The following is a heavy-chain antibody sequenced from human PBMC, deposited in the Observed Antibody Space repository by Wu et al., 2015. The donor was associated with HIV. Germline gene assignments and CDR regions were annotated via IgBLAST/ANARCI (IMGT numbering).Heavy chain of an antibody. D-gene: IGHD6-13*01. V-gene: IGHV1-46*01. CDR3: ARMIAAAGKGWFDP. J-gene: IGHJ5*02. CDR2: INPSGGST. CDR1: GYTFTSYY. Sequence: QVQLVQSGAEVKKPGASVKVSCKASGYTFTSYYMHWVRQAPGQGLEWMGIINPSGGSTSYAQKFQGRVTMTRDTSTSTVYMELSSLRSEDTAVYYCARMIAAAGKGWFDPWGPGNPGHRLL.